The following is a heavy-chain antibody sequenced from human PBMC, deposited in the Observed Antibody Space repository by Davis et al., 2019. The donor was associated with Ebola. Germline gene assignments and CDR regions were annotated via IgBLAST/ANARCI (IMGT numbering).Heavy chain of an antibody. CDR2: ISSSSSYI. J-gene: IGHJ4*02. D-gene: IGHD6-13*01. CDR1: GFTFSSYS. Sequence: GESLKISCAASGFTFSSYSMNWVRQAPGKGLEWVSSISSSSSYIYYADSVKGRFTISRDNAKNSLYLQMNSLRAEDTAVYYCARDLEAAAGTSNYWGQGTLVTVSS. V-gene: IGHV3-21*01. CDR3: ARDLEAAAGTSNY.